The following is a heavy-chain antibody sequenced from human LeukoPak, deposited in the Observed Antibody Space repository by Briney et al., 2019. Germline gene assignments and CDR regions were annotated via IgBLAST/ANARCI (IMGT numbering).Heavy chain of an antibody. Sequence: GGSLRLSCVASGFTFDTYSMSWVRQTPGKGLEWVSYISSSGSSTYYADSVKGRFTISRDNAKSSLCLQMDSLRAGDTAVYYCAREDGSQLDYWGRGTLVTVSS. D-gene: IGHD1-26*01. CDR3: AREDGSQLDY. V-gene: IGHV3-48*04. CDR2: ISSSGSST. J-gene: IGHJ4*02. CDR1: GFTFDTYS.